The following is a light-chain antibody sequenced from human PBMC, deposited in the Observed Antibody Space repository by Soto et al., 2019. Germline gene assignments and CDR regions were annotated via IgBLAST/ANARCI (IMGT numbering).Light chain of an antibody. CDR3: QSYDSSLSGSGV. V-gene: IGLV1-40*01. CDR2: GNN. CDR1: SSNIGAGND. Sequence: QPVLTQPPSVSGAPGQRVTISCTGSSSNIGAGNDVNWYQQLPGTAPKVLIYGNNKRPSGVPDRFSGSKSGTSASLAITGLQSEDEAEYFCQSYDSSLSGSGVFGGGTKLTVL. J-gene: IGLJ3*02.